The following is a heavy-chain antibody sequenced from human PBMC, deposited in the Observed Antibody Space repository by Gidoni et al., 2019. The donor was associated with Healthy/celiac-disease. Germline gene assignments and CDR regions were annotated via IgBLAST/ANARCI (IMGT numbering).Heavy chain of an antibody. J-gene: IGHJ4*02. V-gene: IGHV3-23*01. Sequence: VQLSASGGGLVQLGWSLRLSCAAPGFTSPSSAMSWVRQAPGKGLEWVSGSSGSGGSTYYADSVKGRFTISRDRSKNTLYLQMDSLRAEDTAVYYCAKDGSRSRSYYPFDYWGQGTLVTVSS. CDR1: GFTSPSSA. D-gene: IGHD3-10*01. CDR3: AKDGSRSRSYYPFDY. CDR2: SSGSGGST.